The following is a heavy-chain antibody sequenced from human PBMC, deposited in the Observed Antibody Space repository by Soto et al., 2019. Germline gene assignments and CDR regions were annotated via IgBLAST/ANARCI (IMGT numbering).Heavy chain of an antibody. D-gene: IGHD5-12*01. Sequence: PGGSLRLSCTASGFTFRSYGMHWAGQAPGKGLEWVAVISYDGSNKYYADSVKGRFTISRDNSKNTLYLQMNSLRAEDTAVYYFANAAGDIVRGYLDSRGHGTLFTVSS. CDR1: GFTFRSYG. CDR3: ANAAGDIVRGYLDS. J-gene: IGHJ4*01. CDR2: ISYDGSNK. V-gene: IGHV3-30*18.